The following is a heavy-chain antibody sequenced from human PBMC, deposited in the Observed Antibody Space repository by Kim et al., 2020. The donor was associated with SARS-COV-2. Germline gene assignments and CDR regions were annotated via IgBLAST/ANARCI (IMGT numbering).Heavy chain of an antibody. D-gene: IGHD3-16*01. Sequence: TYSADTVEGRFTISRDNSKNTLYLKMNSLRAEDTAVYYCAKGAGGYYFDYWGQGTLVTVSS. J-gene: IGHJ4*02. CDR2: T. CDR3: AKGAGGYYFDY. V-gene: IGHV3-23*01.